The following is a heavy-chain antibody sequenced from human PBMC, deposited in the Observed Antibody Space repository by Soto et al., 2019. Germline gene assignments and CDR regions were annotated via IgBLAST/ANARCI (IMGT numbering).Heavy chain of an antibody. V-gene: IGHV1-69*08. CDR3: ARDTYCSSTSCYQGI. Sequence: QVQLVQSGAEVKKPGSSVKVSCKASGGTFSSYTISWVRQAPGQGLEWMGRIIPILGIANYAQKFQGRVTLTADKSTSTAYMELSSLRSEDTAVYYCARDTYCSSTSCYQGIWGQGTMVTVSS. CDR1: GGTFSSYT. CDR2: IIPILGIA. D-gene: IGHD2-2*01. J-gene: IGHJ3*02.